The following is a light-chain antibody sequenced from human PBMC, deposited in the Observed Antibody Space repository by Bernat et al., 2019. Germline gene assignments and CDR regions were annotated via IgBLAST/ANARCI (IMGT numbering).Light chain of an antibody. CDR1: RSDVGGYNY. CDR3: ASFAGSFKCI. Sequence: QSALAQPRSVSGSPGQSVVISCTGTRSDVGGYNYVPWYQHHPVKAPKVILYDVSKRPSGVPDRFSGSKFGSTASLTISGLQAEDEANYYCASFAGSFKCIFGGGTELTVL. CDR2: DVS. V-gene: IGLV2-11*01. J-gene: IGLJ2*01.